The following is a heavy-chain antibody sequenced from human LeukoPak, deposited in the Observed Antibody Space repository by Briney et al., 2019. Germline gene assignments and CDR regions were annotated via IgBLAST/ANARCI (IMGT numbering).Heavy chain of an antibody. V-gene: IGHV4-59*01. CDR1: GGSISSYY. J-gene: IGHJ2*01. CDR3: ARGVTMIVVVIHDWYFDL. D-gene: IGHD3-22*01. Sequence: SETLSLTCTVSGGSISSYYWSWIRQPPGKGLEWIGYIYYSGSTNYNPSLKSRVTTSVDTSKNQFSLKLSSVTAADTAVYYCARGVTMIVVVIHDWYFDLWGRGTLVTVSS. CDR2: IYYSGST.